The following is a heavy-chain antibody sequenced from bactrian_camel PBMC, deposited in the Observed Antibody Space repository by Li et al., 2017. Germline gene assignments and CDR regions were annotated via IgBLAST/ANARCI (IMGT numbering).Heavy chain of an antibody. CDR1: GHITSSYS. D-gene: IGHD4*01. J-gene: IGHJ6*01. CDR2: IVSDGST. CDR3: AADLGATMLPARPRAADFGY. V-gene: IGHV3S53*01. Sequence: HVQLGESGGGSAQAGESLRLSCAASGHITSSYSMGWFRQAPGKEREGVAAIVSDGSTTYADSVKGRFTISKDNANHTLYLQMSSLKPEDTAMYYCAADLGATMLPARPRAADFGYWGQGTQVTVS.